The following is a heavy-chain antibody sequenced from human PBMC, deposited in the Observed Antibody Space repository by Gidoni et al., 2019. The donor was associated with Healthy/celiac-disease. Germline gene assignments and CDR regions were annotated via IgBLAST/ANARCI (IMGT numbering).Heavy chain of an antibody. V-gene: IGHV3-30*03. CDR1: GFPFSSYG. CDR2: ISYDGSNK. CDR3: ARTGPGIAAAGSWYFDL. D-gene: IGHD6-13*01. Sequence: QVQLVESGGGVVQPGRSLRLSCAASGFPFSSYGMHWVRQAPGKGLEWVAVISYDGSNKYYADSVKGRFTISRDNSKNTLYLQMNSLRAEDTAVYYCARTGPGIAAAGSWYFDLWGRGTLVTVSS. J-gene: IGHJ2*01.